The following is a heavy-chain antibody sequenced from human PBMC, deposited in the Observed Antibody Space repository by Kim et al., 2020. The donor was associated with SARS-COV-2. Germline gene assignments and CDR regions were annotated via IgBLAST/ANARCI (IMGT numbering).Heavy chain of an antibody. V-gene: IGHV3-23*01. D-gene: IGHD5-18*01. J-gene: IGHJ4*02. CDR3: AKEDGYSYGYYFDY. Sequence: ADSVKGRFTISRDNSKNTLYLQMNSLRAEDTAVYYCAKEDGYSYGYYFDYWGQGTLVTVSS.